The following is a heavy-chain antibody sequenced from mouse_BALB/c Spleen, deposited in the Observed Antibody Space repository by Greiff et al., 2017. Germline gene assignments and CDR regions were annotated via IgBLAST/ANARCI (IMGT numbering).Heavy chain of an antibody. Sequence: DVMLVESGGDLVKPGGSLKLSCAASGFTFSSYGMSWVRQTPDKRLEWVATISSGGSYTYYPDSVKGRFTISRDNAKNTLYLQMSSLKSEDTAMYYCASSGSFDYWGQGTTLTVSS. CDR2: ISSGGSYT. D-gene: IGHD4-1*01. J-gene: IGHJ2*01. CDR3: ASSGSFDY. CDR1: GFTFSSYG. V-gene: IGHV5-6*02.